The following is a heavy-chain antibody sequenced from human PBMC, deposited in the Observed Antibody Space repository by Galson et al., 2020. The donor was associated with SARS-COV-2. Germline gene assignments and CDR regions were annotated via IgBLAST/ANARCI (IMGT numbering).Heavy chain of an antibody. CDR3: ASHRPPHSGSTQFDY. J-gene: IGHJ4*02. D-gene: IGHD1-26*01. Sequence: NSGGSLRLSCAASGFTFSDYYMSWIRQAPGKGLEWVSYISSSGSTIYYADSVKGRFTISRDNAKNSLYLQMNSLRAEDTAVYYCASHRPPHSGSTQFDYWGQGTLVTVSS. CDR1: GFTFSDYY. V-gene: IGHV3-11*01. CDR2: ISSSGSTI.